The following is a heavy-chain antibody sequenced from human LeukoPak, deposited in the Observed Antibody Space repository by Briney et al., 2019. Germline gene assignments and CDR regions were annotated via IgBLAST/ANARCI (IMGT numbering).Heavy chain of an antibody. J-gene: IGHJ3*02. Sequence: GESLKISCKGSGYSFTSYRIGWVRQRPGKGLEWMGIIYAGDSDTRYSPSFQGQVTISADKSISTAYLQWSSLKASDTAMYYCARTETYYGSGSYFDAFDIWGQGTMVTVSS. CDR1: GYSFTSYR. CDR3: ARTETYYGSGSYFDAFDI. CDR2: IYAGDSDT. D-gene: IGHD3-10*01. V-gene: IGHV5-51*01.